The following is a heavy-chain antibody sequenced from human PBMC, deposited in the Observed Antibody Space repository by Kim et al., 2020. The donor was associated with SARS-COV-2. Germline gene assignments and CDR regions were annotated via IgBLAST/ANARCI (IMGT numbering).Heavy chain of an antibody. V-gene: IGHV1-2*06. CDR3: ARGRRLGGSYPAVGMDV. J-gene: IGHJ6*02. D-gene: IGHD1-26*01. Sequence: ASVKVSCKASGYTFTSYYMHWVRQAPGQGLEWMGRINPNSGGTNYAQKFQGRVTMTRDTSISTAYMELSRLRSDDTAVYYCARGRRLGGSYPAVGMDVWGQGTTVTVSS. CDR1: GYTFTSYY. CDR2: INPNSGGT.